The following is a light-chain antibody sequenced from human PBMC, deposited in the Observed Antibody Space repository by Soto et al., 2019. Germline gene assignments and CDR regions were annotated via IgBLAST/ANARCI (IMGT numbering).Light chain of an antibody. CDR1: QGIRYD. V-gene: IGKV1-17*01. CDR2: AAS. Sequence: DIQMTQSPSSLSASIGDRVTITCRASQGIRYDLGWYQQKPGKAPKRLIYAASSLHSGVPSRFSGSGSGTEFTLTLSSLQTEDFATYYCLQHHSDPYTFGQGTKLDIK. J-gene: IGKJ2*01. CDR3: LQHHSDPYT.